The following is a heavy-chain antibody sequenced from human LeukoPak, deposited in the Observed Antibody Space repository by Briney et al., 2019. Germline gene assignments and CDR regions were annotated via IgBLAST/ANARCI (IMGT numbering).Heavy chain of an antibody. CDR3: ANSISVAGTYAFNI. V-gene: IGHV3-74*01. CDR2: INNDGSTT. Sequence: PGGSLRLSCAASGFTFSTYWMHWVRQAPGKGLLGVSFINNDGSTTSYADSVRGRFTISRDNAKNTLYLQMNSLRAEDTAVYYCANSISVAGTYAFNIWGQGTMVTVSS. D-gene: IGHD6-19*01. CDR1: GFTFSTYW. J-gene: IGHJ3*02.